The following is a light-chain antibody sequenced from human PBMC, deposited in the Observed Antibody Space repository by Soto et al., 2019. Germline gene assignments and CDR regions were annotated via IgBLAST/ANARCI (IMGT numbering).Light chain of an antibody. Sequence: QSVLTQPRSVSGSPGQSVTISCTGTSSDVGGYNYVSWYQQHPGKAPKLMIYDVSKRPSGVPDRFSGSKSGNTASLTISGLQAEDEADYYCCSYAGSHYVFGTETKLTVL. CDR2: DVS. J-gene: IGLJ1*01. V-gene: IGLV2-11*01. CDR3: CSYAGSHYV. CDR1: SSDVGGYNY.